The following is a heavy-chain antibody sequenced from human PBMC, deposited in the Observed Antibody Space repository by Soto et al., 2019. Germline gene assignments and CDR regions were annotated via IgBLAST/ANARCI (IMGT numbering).Heavy chain of an antibody. Sequence: SETLSLTCAVYGGSFSGYCWSWIRQPPGKGLEWIGEVDHSGSTNYNPSLKSRVTISVDTSKNQFSLKLSSVNAADTAVYYCARGQKEYSSSWYVDWGQGTLVTVSS. CDR1: GGSFSGYC. J-gene: IGHJ4*02. CDR2: VDHSGST. CDR3: ARGQKEYSSSWYVD. D-gene: IGHD6-13*01. V-gene: IGHV4-34*01.